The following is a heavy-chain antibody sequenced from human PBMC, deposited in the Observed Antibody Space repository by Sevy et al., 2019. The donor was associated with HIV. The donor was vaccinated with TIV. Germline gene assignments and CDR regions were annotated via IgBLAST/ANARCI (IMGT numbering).Heavy chain of an antibody. Sequence: GGSLRLSCAASGFTFDDYGMSWVRQAPGKGLEWVSGINWNGGSTGYADSVKGRFTISRDNAKNSLYLQMNSLRAEDTALYYCARACRDGYNYEAFDIWGQGTMVTVSS. CDR3: ARACRDGYNYEAFDI. D-gene: IGHD1-1*01. CDR2: INWNGGST. V-gene: IGHV3-20*04. J-gene: IGHJ3*02. CDR1: GFTFDDYG.